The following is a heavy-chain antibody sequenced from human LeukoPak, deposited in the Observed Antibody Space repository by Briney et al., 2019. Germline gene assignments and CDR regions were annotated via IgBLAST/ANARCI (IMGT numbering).Heavy chain of an antibody. CDR1: GFTLSGYW. J-gene: IGHJ4*02. D-gene: IGHD4-17*01. CDR2: IYSDGRST. CDR3: AGGTVTTLWIGIDY. Sequence: GGSLRLSCADSGFTLSGYWPQWVRQAPGKGLVWVSRIYSDGRSTSYADSLKGRFTISRDNAKNTLCLQMNRLRAEDTAVYYCAGGTVTTLWIGIDYWGQGTLVTVSS. V-gene: IGHV3-74*01.